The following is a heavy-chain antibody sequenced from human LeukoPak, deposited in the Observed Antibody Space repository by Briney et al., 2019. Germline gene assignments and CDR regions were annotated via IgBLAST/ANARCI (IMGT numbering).Heavy chain of an antibody. CDR3: ARDYYETFDY. Sequence: PGGSLRLSCAASGFTFSSYSMNWVRQAPGKGLEWVSYISSSSSTIYYADSVKGRFTISRDNAKSSLYLQMNSLRAEDTAVYYCARDYYETFDYWGQGTLVTVSS. CDR1: GFTFSSYS. D-gene: IGHD3-22*01. V-gene: IGHV3-48*01. J-gene: IGHJ4*02. CDR2: ISSSSSTI.